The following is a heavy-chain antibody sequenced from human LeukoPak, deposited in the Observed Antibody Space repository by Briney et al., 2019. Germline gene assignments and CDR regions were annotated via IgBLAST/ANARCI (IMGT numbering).Heavy chain of an antibody. Sequence: GGSLRLSCAASGFTFSSYAMHWVRQAPVKGLEWVAIISYDGSNKYYADSVKGRFTISRDNSKNTLYLQMNSLRAEDTAVYYCARDSLVGASYYYYGMDVWGQGTTVTVSS. V-gene: IGHV3-30-3*01. CDR1: GFTFSSYA. D-gene: IGHD1-26*01. J-gene: IGHJ6*02. CDR3: ARDSLVGASYYYYGMDV. CDR2: ISYDGSNK.